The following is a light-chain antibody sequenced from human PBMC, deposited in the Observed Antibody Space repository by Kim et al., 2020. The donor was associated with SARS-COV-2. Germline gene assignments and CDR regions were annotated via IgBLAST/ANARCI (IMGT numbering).Light chain of an antibody. CDR1: NIGSKN. CDR3: QVWDSSTVL. J-gene: IGLJ2*01. Sequence: YELTQPLSVSVALGQTARITCGGNNIGSKNVHWYQQKPGQAPVVVIYRDSNRPSGIPERFSGSNSGNTATLTISRAQAGDEADYYCQVWDSSTVLFGGG. CDR2: RDS. V-gene: IGLV3-9*01.